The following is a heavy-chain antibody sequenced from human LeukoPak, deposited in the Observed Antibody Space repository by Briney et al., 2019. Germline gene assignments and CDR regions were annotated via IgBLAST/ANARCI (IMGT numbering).Heavy chain of an antibody. D-gene: IGHD6-19*01. V-gene: IGHV1-18*04. CDR2: TSYNGNT. J-gene: IGHJ4*02. Sequence: ASVKVSCKPSGYTFSNYGISWGRQAPGLGLEWMGWTSYNGNTNYAQKLQDRVTMTTDTSTTTAYMELRSLESDDTAVYYSARHSGSGWQALGYWGEGTLVTVSS. CDR1: GYTFSNYG. CDR3: ARHSGSGWQALGY.